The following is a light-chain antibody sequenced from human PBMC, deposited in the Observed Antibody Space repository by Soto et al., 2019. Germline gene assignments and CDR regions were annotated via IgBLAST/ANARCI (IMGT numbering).Light chain of an antibody. CDR1: SGHSSNA. CDR2: VNSDGSH. CDR3: QTWGTGIRV. V-gene: IGLV4-69*01. Sequence: QPVLTQSPSASASLGASVKLTCTLSSGHSSNAIAWHQQQPEKGPRYLMKVNSDGSHSKGDGIPDRFSGSSSGAERYLTISSLQSDDEAEYYCQTWGTGIRVFGGGTKLTVL. J-gene: IGLJ2*01.